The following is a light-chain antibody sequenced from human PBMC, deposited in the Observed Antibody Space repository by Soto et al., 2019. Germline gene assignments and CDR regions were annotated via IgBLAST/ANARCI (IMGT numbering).Light chain of an antibody. J-gene: IGLJ3*02. Sequence: QSALTQPASVSGSPGQSITISCTGTSSDVGGYSYVSWYQQNPGKAPKLMIYEVTNRPSGVSNRFSGSKSGNTASLTISGLQAEDEADYYCCSYTSTSTWVFGGGTKLTVL. CDR3: CSYTSTSTWV. V-gene: IGLV2-14*01. CDR1: SSDVGGYSY. CDR2: EVT.